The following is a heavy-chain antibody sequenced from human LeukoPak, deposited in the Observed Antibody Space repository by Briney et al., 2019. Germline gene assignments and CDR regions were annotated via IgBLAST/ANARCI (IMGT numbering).Heavy chain of an antibody. CDR3: AGGSVFMDV. J-gene: IGHJ6*02. CDR2: INHSGST. Sequence: PSETLSLTCAVYTGSFSAYYWSWIRQPPGKGLEWIGEINHSGSTNYKPSLKSRVTISVDTSKKQFSLNLTSVIAADTAVYYCAGGSVFMDVWGQGTTVAVSS. CDR1: TGSFSAYY. V-gene: IGHV4-34*01.